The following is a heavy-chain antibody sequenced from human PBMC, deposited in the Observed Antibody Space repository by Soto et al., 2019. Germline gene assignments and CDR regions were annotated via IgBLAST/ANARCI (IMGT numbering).Heavy chain of an antibody. CDR2: ISYDGSNK. CDR3: AKDLGVDSSGWYYFDY. V-gene: IGHV3-30*18. Sequence: QVQLVESGGGEVQPGRSLRLSCAASGFTFSSYGMHWVRQAPGKGLEWVAVISYDGSNKYYADSVKGRFTISRDNSKNTLYLQMNSLRAEDTAVYYCAKDLGVDSSGWYYFDYWGQGTLVTVSS. J-gene: IGHJ4*02. CDR1: GFTFSSYG. D-gene: IGHD6-19*01.